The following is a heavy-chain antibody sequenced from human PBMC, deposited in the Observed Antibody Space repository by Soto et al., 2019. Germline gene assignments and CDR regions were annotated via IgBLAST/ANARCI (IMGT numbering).Heavy chain of an antibody. Sequence: SQTLSLTCAISGDSVSSNSAAWNWIRQSPSRGLEWLGRTYYRSKWHNDYAVSVKSRITINPDTSKNQFSLQLNSVTPEDTAVYYCAREWPAVAGRNYYYYYGMDVWGQGTTVTVSS. CDR2: TYYRSKWHN. CDR1: GDSVSSNSAA. V-gene: IGHV6-1*01. D-gene: IGHD6-19*01. J-gene: IGHJ6*02. CDR3: AREWPAVAGRNYYYYYGMDV.